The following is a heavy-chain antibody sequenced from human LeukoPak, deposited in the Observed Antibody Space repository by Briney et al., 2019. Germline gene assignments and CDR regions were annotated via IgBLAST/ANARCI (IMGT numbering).Heavy chain of an antibody. D-gene: IGHD5-12*01. Sequence: GGSLRLSCAASGFTFSSYVMSWVRQAPGKGMEWVSTISGSGGSTYYADSVKGRFTISRDNAKNSLYLQMSSLRAEDTAVYYCAKGGYATTNNWFDPWGQGTLVTVSS. V-gene: IGHV3-23*01. CDR1: GFTFSSYV. J-gene: IGHJ5*02. CDR3: AKGGYATTNNWFDP. CDR2: ISGSGGST.